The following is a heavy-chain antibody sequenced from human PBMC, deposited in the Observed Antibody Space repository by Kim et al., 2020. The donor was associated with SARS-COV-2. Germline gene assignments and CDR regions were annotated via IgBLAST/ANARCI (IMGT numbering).Heavy chain of an antibody. D-gene: IGHD2-2*01. CDR2: INDAGSST. V-gene: IGHV3-74*01. CDR1: GFTFSSYW. Sequence: GGSLRLSCAASGFTFSSYWMHWVRQAPGKGLVWVSRINDAGSSTSYADSVKGRFNISRDNVKNTLYLQMNSLRAEDPAVYYCARGGSINCYGWGQGTLV. J-gene: IGHJ4*02. CDR3: ARGGSINCYG.